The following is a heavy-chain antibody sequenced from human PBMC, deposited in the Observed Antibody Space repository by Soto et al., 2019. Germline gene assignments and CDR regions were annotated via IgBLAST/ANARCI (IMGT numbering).Heavy chain of an antibody. V-gene: IGHV3-33*01. Sequence: QVQLVESGGGVVQPGRSLRLSCAASGFTFSSYGMHWVRQAPGKGLEWVAVIWYDGSNKDYADSVKGRFTISRDNSKKALYQQQNSLKAEDTAVYYCARDPGVYDFWRWGIDDWGQGNLGTVFS. J-gene: IGHJ4*02. CDR1: GFTFSSYG. D-gene: IGHD3-3*01. CDR2: IWYDGSNK. CDR3: ARDPGVYDFWRWGIDD.